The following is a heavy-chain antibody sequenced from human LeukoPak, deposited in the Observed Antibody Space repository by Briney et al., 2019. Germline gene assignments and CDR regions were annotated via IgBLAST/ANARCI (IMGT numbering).Heavy chain of an antibody. CDR2: ISGSGGST. D-gene: IGHD3-9*01. CDR1: GFTFSSYA. V-gene: IGHV3-23*01. CDR3: AKGILRYFDWLFGAFDI. Sequence: PGGSLRLSCAASGFTFSSYAMSWVRQAPGMGLEWVSAISGSGGSTYYADSAKGRFTISRDNSKNTLYLQMNSLRAEDTAVYYCAKGILRYFDWLFGAFDIWGQGTMVTVSS. J-gene: IGHJ3*02.